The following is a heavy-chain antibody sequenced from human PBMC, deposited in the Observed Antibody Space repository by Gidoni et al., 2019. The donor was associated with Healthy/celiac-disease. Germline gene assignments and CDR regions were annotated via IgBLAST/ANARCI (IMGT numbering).Heavy chain of an antibody. Sequence: QVQLVGSGGGVVQPGRSLRLSCAASGFTFSSYGRHGVRQAPGKGLEWVAVIWYDGSNKYYADSVKGRFTISRDNSKNTLYLQMNSLRAEDTAVYYCAREAYGGNAEFQHWGQGTLVTVSS. CDR3: AREAYGGNAEFQH. CDR1: GFTFSSYG. J-gene: IGHJ1*01. V-gene: IGHV3-33*01. D-gene: IGHD2-15*01. CDR2: IWYDGSNK.